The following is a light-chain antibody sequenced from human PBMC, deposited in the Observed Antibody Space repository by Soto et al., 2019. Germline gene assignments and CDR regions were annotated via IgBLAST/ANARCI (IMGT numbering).Light chain of an antibody. V-gene: IGKV1-17*01. Sequence: DIQMTQSPSSLSASVGDRVTITCRASQGIRIDLGWFQQRPGEAPRRLIYGASSLQSGVPSRFSGSGSGTEFTLTMSGLQPDDFATYYCQQDNSNPWTFGQGTKVDIK. CDR1: QGIRID. J-gene: IGKJ1*01. CDR2: GAS. CDR3: QQDNSNPWT.